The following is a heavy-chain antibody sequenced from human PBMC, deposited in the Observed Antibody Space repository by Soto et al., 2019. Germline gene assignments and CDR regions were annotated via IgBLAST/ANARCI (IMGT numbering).Heavy chain of an antibody. Sequence: ASVKVSCKASGYTFTSYGISWVRQAPGQGLEWMGWISAYNGNTNYAQKPQGRVTMTTDTSTSTAYMELRSLRSDDTAVYYCARDSPAYNWNPLYYYYGMDVWGQGTTVTVSS. D-gene: IGHD1-1*01. J-gene: IGHJ6*02. CDR2: ISAYNGNT. V-gene: IGHV1-18*01. CDR3: ARDSPAYNWNPLYYYYGMDV. CDR1: GYTFTSYG.